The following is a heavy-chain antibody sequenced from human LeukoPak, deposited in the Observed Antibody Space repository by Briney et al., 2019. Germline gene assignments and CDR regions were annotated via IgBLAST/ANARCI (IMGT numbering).Heavy chain of an antibody. CDR3: ARHEIYYGSGSYN. D-gene: IGHD3-10*01. Sequence: SETLSLTCAVYGGSFSGYYWSWIRQPPGKGLEWIGEINHSGSTNYNPSLKSRVTISVDTSKNQFPLKLSSVTAADTAVYYCARHEIYYGSGSYNWGQGTLVTVSS. CDR2: INHSGST. V-gene: IGHV4-34*01. J-gene: IGHJ4*02. CDR1: GGSFSGYY.